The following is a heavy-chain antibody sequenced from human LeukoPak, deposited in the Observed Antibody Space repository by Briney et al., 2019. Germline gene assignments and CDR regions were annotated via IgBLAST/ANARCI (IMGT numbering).Heavy chain of an antibody. D-gene: IGHD3-22*01. J-gene: IGHJ4*02. CDR1: GYTFTSYG. Sequence: ASVKVSCKASGYTFTSYGISWVRQAPGQGLEWMGWISAYNGNTNYAQKLQGRVTMTTDTSTSTAYMELRSLRSDDTAVYYCARQLQNYYDSSGYFFGTDYWGQGTLVTVSS. V-gene: IGHV1-18*01. CDR2: ISAYNGNT. CDR3: ARQLQNYYDSSGYFFGTDY.